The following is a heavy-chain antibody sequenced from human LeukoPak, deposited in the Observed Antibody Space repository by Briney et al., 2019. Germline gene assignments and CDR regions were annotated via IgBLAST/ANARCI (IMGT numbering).Heavy chain of an antibody. J-gene: IGHJ4*02. CDR1: GYTFTSYY. V-gene: IGHV1-46*01. CDR2: ISPSGGST. CDR3: ARSIYHYGGLQY. D-gene: IGHD4-23*01. Sequence: ASVKVSCKASGYTFTSYYMHWVRQAPGQGLEWMGIISPSGGSTSYAQKFQGRVTMTRDTSTSTVHMELSSLRSEDTAVYYCARSIYHYGGLQYWGQGTLVTVSS.